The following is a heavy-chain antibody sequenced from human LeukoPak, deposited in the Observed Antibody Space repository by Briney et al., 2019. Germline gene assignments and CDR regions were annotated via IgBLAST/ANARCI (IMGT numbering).Heavy chain of an antibody. V-gene: IGHV3-23*01. D-gene: IGHD3-3*01. J-gene: IGHJ4*02. CDR3: ARVGDLRFFEWSPDY. Sequence: GGTLRLSCAASGFSFSSYAMSWVRQAPGKGLEWVSAISGSGYSTYYADSGKGRFTISRDNSKNTLFLQMNSLRGDDAALYYCARVGDLRFFEWSPDYWGQGTLLTVSS. CDR1: GFSFSSYA. CDR2: ISGSGYST.